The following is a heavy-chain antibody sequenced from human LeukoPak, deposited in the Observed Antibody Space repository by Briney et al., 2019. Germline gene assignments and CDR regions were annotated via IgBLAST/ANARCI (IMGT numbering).Heavy chain of an antibody. Sequence: SETLSLTRTVSGGSISSSSYYWGWIRQPPGKGLEWIGSIYYSGSTYYNPSLKSRVTISVDTSKNQFSLKLSSVTAADTAVYYCARGPTVAGHDYWGQGTLVTVSS. J-gene: IGHJ4*02. D-gene: IGHD6-19*01. CDR3: ARGPTVAGHDY. CDR1: GGSISSSSYY. CDR2: IYYSGST. V-gene: IGHV4-39*01.